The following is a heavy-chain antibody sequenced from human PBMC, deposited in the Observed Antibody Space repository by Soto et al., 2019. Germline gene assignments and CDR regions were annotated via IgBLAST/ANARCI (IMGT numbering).Heavy chain of an antibody. CDR3: ARAGIAAAGTLFADNWYFDL. Sequence: SETLSLTCAVYGGSFSGYYWSWIRQPPGKGLEWIGEINHSGSTNYNPSLKSRVTISVDTSKNQFSLKLSSVTAADTAVYYCARAGIAAAGTLFADNWYFDLWGSGTLVTVSS. J-gene: IGHJ2*01. CDR1: GGSFSGYY. CDR2: INHSGST. V-gene: IGHV4-34*01. D-gene: IGHD6-13*01.